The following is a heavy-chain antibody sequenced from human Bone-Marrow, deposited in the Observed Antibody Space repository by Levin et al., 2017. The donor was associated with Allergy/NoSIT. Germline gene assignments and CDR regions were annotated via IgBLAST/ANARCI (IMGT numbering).Heavy chain of an antibody. D-gene: IGHD3-3*01. V-gene: IGHV5-10-1*01. J-gene: IGHJ4*02. CDR3: AMSITIFGVVDY. Sequence: GESLKISCKGSGYSFTSYWISWVRQMPGKGLEWMGRIDPSDSYTNYSPSFQGHVTISADKSISTAYLQWSSLKASDTAMYYCAMSITIFGVVDYWGQGTLVTVSS. CDR1: GYSFTSYW. CDR2: IDPSDSYT.